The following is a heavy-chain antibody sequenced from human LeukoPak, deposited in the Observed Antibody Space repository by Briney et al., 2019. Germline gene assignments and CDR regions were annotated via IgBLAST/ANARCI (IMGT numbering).Heavy chain of an antibody. J-gene: IGHJ5*02. V-gene: IGHV3-66*01. CDR2: IYSGGST. CDR1: GFTFSSYS. CDR3: ASEYSSSSGWFDP. D-gene: IGHD6-6*01. Sequence: GGSLRLSCAASGFTFSSYSMNWVRQAPGKGLEWVSVIYSGGSTYYADSVKGRFTISRDNSKNTLYLQMNSLRAEDTAVYYCASEYSSSSGWFDPWGQGTLVTVSS.